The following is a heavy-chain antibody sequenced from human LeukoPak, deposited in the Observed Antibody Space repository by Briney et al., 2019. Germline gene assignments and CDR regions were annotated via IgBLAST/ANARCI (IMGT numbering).Heavy chain of an antibody. CDR1: GGSISSYY. V-gene: IGHV4-59*01. J-gene: IGHJ6*03. Sequence: PSETLSLTCTVSGGSISSYYWNWIRQPPGKGLEWIGYIYYSGSTNYNPSLKSRVTISVDTSKNQFSLKLSSVTAADTAVYYCARSSYYSDSSGYSYFYYYNMDVWGKRTTVTVSS. CDR2: IYYSGST. CDR3: ARSSYYSDSSGYSYFYYYNMDV. D-gene: IGHD3-22*01.